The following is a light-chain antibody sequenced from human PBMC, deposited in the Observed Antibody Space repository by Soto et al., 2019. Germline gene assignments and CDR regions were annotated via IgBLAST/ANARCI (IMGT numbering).Light chain of an antibody. V-gene: IGKV2-30*02. J-gene: IGKJ2*01. Sequence: DVVMTQSPLSLPVTLGQPASISCRSSQSLVHSDGNTYLNWFQQSPGQSPRRLIYKVSNRDSGVPDRFIGSGSGTDFTLKISRVEADDVGVYFCMQGSHWPPYTFGQGTKLEIK. CDR1: QSLVHSDGNTY. CDR2: KVS. CDR3: MQGSHWPPYT.